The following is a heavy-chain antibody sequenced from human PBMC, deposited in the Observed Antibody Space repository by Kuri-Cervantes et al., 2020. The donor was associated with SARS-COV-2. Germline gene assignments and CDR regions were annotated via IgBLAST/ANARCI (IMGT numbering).Heavy chain of an antibody. Sequence: GESLKISCAASGFTFSSYSMNWARQAPGKGLEWVSSISSSSSYIYYADSVKGRFTISRDNAKNSLYLQMNSLRAEDTAVYYCARDGAARRLYMDVWGKGTTVTVSS. J-gene: IGHJ6*03. CDR3: ARDGAARRLYMDV. D-gene: IGHD6-6*01. V-gene: IGHV3-21*01. CDR2: ISSSSSYI. CDR1: GFTFSSYS.